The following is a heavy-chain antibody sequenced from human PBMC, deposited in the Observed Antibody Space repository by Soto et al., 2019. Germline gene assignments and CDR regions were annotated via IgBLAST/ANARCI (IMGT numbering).Heavy chain of an antibody. CDR2: IDTVESIT. D-gene: IGHD1-7*01. J-gene: IGHJ5*02. CDR1: GFTVSTSW. V-gene: IGHV3-74*01. Sequence: EVQLVESGGGVVQPGGSLRLSCAASGFTVSTSWMHWVRQAPGKGLVWVSHIDTVESITTYADSVKGRFAISRDNAKNALYLPMTSLRADDTAVYYCVRSHCAGGTCYGGFDPWGQGTLVTVSS. CDR3: VRSHCAGGTCYGGFDP.